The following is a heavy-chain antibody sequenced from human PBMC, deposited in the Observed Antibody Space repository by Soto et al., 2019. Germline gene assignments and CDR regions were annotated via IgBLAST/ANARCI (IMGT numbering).Heavy chain of an antibody. CDR2: IYYSGST. D-gene: IGHD2-2*01. V-gene: IGHV4-59*01. CDR3: ARGYCSSTSCYAWYFDY. Sequence: SETLSLTCTVSGGSISSYYWSWIRQPPGKGLEWIGYIYYSGSTNYNPSLKSRVTISVDTSKNQFSLKLSSVTAADTAVYYCARGYCSSTSCYAWYFDYWGQGTLVTVSS. CDR1: GGSISSYY. J-gene: IGHJ4*02.